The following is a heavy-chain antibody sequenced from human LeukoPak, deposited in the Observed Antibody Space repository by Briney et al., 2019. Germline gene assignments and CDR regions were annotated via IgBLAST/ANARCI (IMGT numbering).Heavy chain of an antibody. D-gene: IGHD3-22*01. CDR1: GFTFSSYS. J-gene: IGHJ3*01. Sequence: GGSLRLSCAASGFTFSSYSMNWVREAPGEGLGWVSSISSSSSYISSADSVEGRFTISRDNAKNSLYLQMNSLRAEDTAVYFCARKVLSSVFHTFDFWGQGTMVTVSS. V-gene: IGHV3-21*01. CDR2: ISSSSSYI. CDR3: ARKVLSSVFHTFDF.